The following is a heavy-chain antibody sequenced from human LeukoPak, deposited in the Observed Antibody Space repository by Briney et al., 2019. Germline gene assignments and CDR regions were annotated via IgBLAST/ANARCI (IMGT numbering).Heavy chain of an antibody. D-gene: IGHD6-19*01. Sequence: GESRKISCKGSGYSFTSYWIGWVRQMPGKGLEWMWIIYPGDSDTRYSPSFQGQVTISADKSISTAYLQWSSLKASDTAMYYCARHHRYSSGWNWFDPWGQGTLVTVSS. J-gene: IGHJ5*02. CDR3: ARHHRYSSGWNWFDP. V-gene: IGHV5-51*01. CDR2: IYPGDSDT. CDR1: GYSFTSYW.